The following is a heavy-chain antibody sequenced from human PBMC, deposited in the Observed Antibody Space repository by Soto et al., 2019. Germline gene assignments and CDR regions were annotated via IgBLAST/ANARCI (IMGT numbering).Heavy chain of an antibody. CDR2: LHPKDSFA. Sequence: RGESLKISCKASGFIFTSYWLSWVRQMPGKGLEWMGMLHPKDSFANYSPSFRGHVTISPDTSVTTAYLKWSSLKASDTAIYYCARHKSGGGSSPFDFWGQGTLVTVSS. CDR1: GFIFTSYW. J-gene: IGHJ4*02. V-gene: IGHV5-10-1*01. CDR3: ARHKSGGGSSPFDF. D-gene: IGHD3-10*01.